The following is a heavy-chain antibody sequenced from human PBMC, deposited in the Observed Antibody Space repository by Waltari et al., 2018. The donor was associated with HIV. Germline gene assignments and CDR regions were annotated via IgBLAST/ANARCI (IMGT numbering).Heavy chain of an antibody. CDR3: TTDGAAAGTVY. Sequence: EVQLVESGGGLVKPGGSLRLSLAASGFTFSNAWLSWIRSAPGKGLEWVGRNKSKTECGKTDYAAPVKGRFTISRDDSKNTLYLQMNSLKTEDTAVYYCTTDGAAAGTVYWGQGTLVTVSS. V-gene: IGHV3-15*01. CDR1: GFTFSNAW. CDR2: NKSKTECGKT. J-gene: IGHJ4*02. D-gene: IGHD6-13*01.